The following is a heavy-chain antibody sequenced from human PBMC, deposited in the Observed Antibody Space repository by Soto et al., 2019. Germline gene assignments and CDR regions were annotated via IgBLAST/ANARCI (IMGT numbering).Heavy chain of an antibody. CDR1: GGSFSGYY. Sequence: PSETLSLTCAVYGGSFSGYYWSWIRQPPGKGLEWIGEINHSGSTNYNPSLKSRVTISVDTSKNQFSLKLSSVTAADTAVYYCARVRITMVRGVIRYFDYWGQGTLVTVSS. D-gene: IGHD3-10*01. V-gene: IGHV4-34*01. CDR3: ARVRITMVRGVIRYFDY. CDR2: INHSGST. J-gene: IGHJ4*02.